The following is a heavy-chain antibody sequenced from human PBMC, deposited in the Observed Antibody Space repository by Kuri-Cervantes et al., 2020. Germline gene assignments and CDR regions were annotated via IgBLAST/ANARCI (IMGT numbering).Heavy chain of an antibody. J-gene: IGHJ4*02. CDR3: ARTPLYSSGWLDY. CDR2: IKQDGSER. V-gene: IGHV3-7*01. D-gene: IGHD6-19*01. Sequence: GESLKISCAASGFTFSSNWMSWVRQAPGKGLEWVANIKQDGSERHYVDSMKGRFTISRDNAKNSLYLQMNSLRAEDTAVYYCARTPLYSSGWLDYWGQGTLVIVSS. CDR1: GFTFSSNW.